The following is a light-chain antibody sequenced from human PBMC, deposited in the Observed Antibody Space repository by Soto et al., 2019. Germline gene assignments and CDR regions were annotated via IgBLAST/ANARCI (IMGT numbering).Light chain of an antibody. CDR3: SSYAGSNTYIL. J-gene: IGLJ2*01. V-gene: IGLV2-8*01. CDR1: SSDVGNYNY. CDR2: EVN. Sequence: QSVLTQPPSASGSPGQSVTISCTGTSSDVGNYNYVSWYQHHPGKAPRLMISEVNKRPLGVPDRFSGSKSGNTASLTVSGLQAEDEADYYCSSYAGSNTYILFGGGTKLTVL.